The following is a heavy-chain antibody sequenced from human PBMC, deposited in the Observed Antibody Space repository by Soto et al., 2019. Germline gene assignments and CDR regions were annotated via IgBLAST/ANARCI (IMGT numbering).Heavy chain of an antibody. D-gene: IGHD2-8*02. Sequence: EVQLVESGGGLVQPGGSLRLSCVASGFTFSSHDMHWVRQVPGKGLEWVSGTGTTGDTYYPGSVKGRFIVSKEDAKNSFVLQINNMRAGDTAVEYLGRDPRFRDGFLVFELRGRGTLVTVSS. J-gene: IGHJ2*01. CDR3: GRDPRFRDGFLVFEL. CDR2: TGTTGDT. V-gene: IGHV3-13*01. CDR1: GFTFSSHD.